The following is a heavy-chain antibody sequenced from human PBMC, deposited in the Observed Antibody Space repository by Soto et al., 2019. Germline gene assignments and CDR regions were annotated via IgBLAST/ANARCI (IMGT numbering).Heavy chain of an antibody. V-gene: IGHV6-1*01. J-gene: IGHJ6*03. CDR1: GDSVSSNSAA. Sequence: SQTLSLTCAISGDSVSSNSAAWNWIRQSPSRGLEWLGRTYYRSKWYNDYAVSVKSRITINPDTSKNQFSLQLNSVTPEDMAVYYCARDSNGDYDYYYYYMDVWGKGTTVTVSS. D-gene: IGHD4-17*01. CDR2: TYYRSKWYN. CDR3: ARDSNGDYDYYYYYMDV.